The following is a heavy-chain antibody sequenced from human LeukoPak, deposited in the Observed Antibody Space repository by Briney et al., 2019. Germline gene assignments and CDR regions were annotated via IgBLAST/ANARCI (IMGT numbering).Heavy chain of an antibody. CDR1: GGSFSGYY. CDR2: INHSGST. J-gene: IGHJ6*02. V-gene: IGHV4-34*01. Sequence: SETLSLTCAVYGGSFSGYYWSWIRQPPGKGLEWLGEINHSGSTNYNPSLKSRVTISVDTSKNQFSLKLTSVTAADTAVYYCASGEVVAPADTDITSGMDAWGQGTTVTVSS. D-gene: IGHD2-2*01. CDR3: ASGEVVAPADTDITSGMDA.